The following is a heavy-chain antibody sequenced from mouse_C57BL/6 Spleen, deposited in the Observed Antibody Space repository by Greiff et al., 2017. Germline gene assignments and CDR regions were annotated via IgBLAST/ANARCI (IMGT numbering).Heavy chain of an antibody. J-gene: IGHJ2*01. CDR2: FYPGSGST. Sequence: VQLQQSGAELVKPGASVKLSCKASGYTLTEYTIHWVKQRPGQGLEWIGWFYPGSGSTKYNEKFKDKATLTADKSSSTVYMELRRLTSENSAYYFCARHEEELGCFDYWGQGTTLTVSS. V-gene: IGHV1-62-2*01. CDR1: GYTLTEYT. D-gene: IGHD4-1*01. CDR3: ARHEEELGCFDY.